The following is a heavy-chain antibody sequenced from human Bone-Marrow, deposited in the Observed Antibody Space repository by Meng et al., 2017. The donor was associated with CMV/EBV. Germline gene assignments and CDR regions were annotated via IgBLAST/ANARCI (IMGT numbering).Heavy chain of an antibody. Sequence: SGFPFSTTWLHWVRQAPGKGLVWVSRIGSDGSSTTYADSVKGRYTISRDNAKNTLYLQMNSLRAEDTAVYYCARVGAGVLGDWYFDLWGRGTLVTVSS. CDR3: ARVGAGVLGDWYFDL. D-gene: IGHD2-8*02. J-gene: IGHJ2*01. CDR1: GFPFSTTW. CDR2: IGSDGSST. V-gene: IGHV3-74*01.